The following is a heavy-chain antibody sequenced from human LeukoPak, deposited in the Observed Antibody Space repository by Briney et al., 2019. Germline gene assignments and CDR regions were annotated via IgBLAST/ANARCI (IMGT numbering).Heavy chain of an antibody. CDR1: GFTFSNYG. J-gene: IGHJ4*02. CDR3: ARWGGTYEYYFDY. V-gene: IGHV3-33*01. Sequence: GGSLRLSCAASGFTFSNYGMHCVRQAPGKGLEWVAVIWYDGSNKYYADSVKGRFTISRDNSLYLQMNSLRAEDTAVYYCARWGGTYEYYFDYWGQGTLVTVSS. D-gene: IGHD1-26*01. CDR2: IWYDGSNK.